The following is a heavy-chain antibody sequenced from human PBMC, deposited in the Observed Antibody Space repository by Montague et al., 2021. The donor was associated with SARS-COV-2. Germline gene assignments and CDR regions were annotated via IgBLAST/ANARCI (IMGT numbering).Heavy chain of an antibody. J-gene: IGHJ4*02. CDR3: AKDPVPVAGRYFDY. CDR2: IASDGRST. D-gene: IGHD6-19*01. CDR1: GFTFNNYA. V-gene: IGHV3-23*03. Sequence: SLRLSCAASGFTFNNYAMNWVRQAPGKGLEWVSVIASDGRSTFYADSVKGRFTISRDNSKDTLYLRMYSLRPEDTAIYYCAKDPVPVAGRYFDYWGQGTLVTVSS.